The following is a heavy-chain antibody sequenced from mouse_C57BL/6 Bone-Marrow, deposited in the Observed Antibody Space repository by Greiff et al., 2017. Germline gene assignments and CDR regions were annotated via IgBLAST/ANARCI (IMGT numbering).Heavy chain of an antibody. CDR2: ISNGGGST. CDR1: GFTFSDYY. CDR3: ARQRLLLPLWYFDV. J-gene: IGHJ1*03. D-gene: IGHD1-1*01. V-gene: IGHV5-12*01. Sequence: EVKLMESGGGLVQPGGSLKLSCAASGFTFSDYYMYWVRQTPEKRLEWVAYISNGGGSTYSPDTVKGRFTISRDNAKNTLYLQMRRLKSEDTAMYYCARQRLLLPLWYFDVWGTGTTVTVSS.